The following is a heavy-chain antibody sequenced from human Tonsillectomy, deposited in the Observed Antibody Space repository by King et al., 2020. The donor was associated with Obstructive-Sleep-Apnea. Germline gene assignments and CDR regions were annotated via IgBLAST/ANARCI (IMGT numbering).Heavy chain of an antibody. CDR3: ARDNGNYFDY. CDR2: ISAYTGNT. Sequence: QLVQSGAEVKKPGASVKVSCKASNYTFINYDISWVRQAPGQGLEWMGWISAYTGNTDSAQKFQGRVTMTTDTSTSTAYMELRSLRSDDTAVYYCARDNGNYFDYWGQGTLVTVSS. CDR1: NYTFINYD. V-gene: IGHV1-18*01. D-gene: IGHD2-8*01. J-gene: IGHJ4*02.